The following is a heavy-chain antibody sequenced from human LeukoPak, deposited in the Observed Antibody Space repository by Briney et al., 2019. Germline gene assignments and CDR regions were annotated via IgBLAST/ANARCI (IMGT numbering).Heavy chain of an antibody. CDR2: ISSSSSTI. V-gene: IGHV3-48*02. Sequence: SGGSLRLSCAASGFTFSSYSMNWVRQAPGKGLEWVSYISSSSSTIYYADSVKGRFTISRDNAKNSLYLQMNSLRDEDTAVHYCARGEYSYGYGYYYYGMDVWGQGTTVTVSS. CDR1: GFTFSSYS. D-gene: IGHD5-18*01. CDR3: ARGEYSYGYGYYYYGMDV. J-gene: IGHJ6*02.